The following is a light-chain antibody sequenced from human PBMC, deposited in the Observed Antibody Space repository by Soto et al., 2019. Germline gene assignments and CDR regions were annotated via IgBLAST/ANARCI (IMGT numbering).Light chain of an antibody. V-gene: IGKV2-28*01. CDR1: QSLLYSNGYNY. CDR3: MQARHIPFT. CDR2: LGS. Sequence: DVVMTQSPLSLPVTPGEPASISCRSSQSLLYSNGYNYLDWYLQKPGQSPQLLIYLGSNRASGVPDRFSGSGSGKDFTLKSSRVEPEDVGVYYCMQARHIPFTFGPGTKVHIK. J-gene: IGKJ3*01.